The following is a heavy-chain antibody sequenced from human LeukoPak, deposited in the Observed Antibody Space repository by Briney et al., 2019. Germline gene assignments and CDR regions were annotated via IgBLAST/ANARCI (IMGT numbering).Heavy chain of an antibody. CDR3: ARVPCITTTCSPINWFDP. V-gene: IGHV1-2*02. CDR1: GYTFTGYY. CDR2: INPNSGDT. Sequence: ASVEVSCKASGYTFTGYYMHWVRQAPGQGLEWMGWINPNSGDTGYAQIFQGRVTMTRDTSISTAYMELSSLKSDDTAVYYCARVPCITTTCSPINWFDPWGQGTLVTVSS. J-gene: IGHJ5*02. D-gene: IGHD2-2*01.